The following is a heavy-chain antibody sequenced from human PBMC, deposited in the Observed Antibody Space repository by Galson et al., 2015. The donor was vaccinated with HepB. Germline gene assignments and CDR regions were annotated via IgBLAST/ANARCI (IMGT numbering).Heavy chain of an antibody. Sequence: SEKVSCKASGYSFSNYGISWVRQAPGQGLEWMGWIKTDIDHTDYAENFQGRVTITADRSTSTDYMELRSLRSDDTAVYYCATDRSSNHYWGQGTLVTVSS. V-gene: IGHV1-18*01. CDR1: GYSFSNYG. CDR2: IKTDIDHT. J-gene: IGHJ4*02. D-gene: IGHD3-10*01. CDR3: ATDRSSNHY.